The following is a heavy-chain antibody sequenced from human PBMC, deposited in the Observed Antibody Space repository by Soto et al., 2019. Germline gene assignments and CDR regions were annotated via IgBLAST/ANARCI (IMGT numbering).Heavy chain of an antibody. CDR3: ARPMDMYSSPRSVFDY. CDR1: GFTFSSYG. CDR2: IWYDGSNK. V-gene: IGHV3-33*01. Sequence: QVQLVESGGGVVQPGRSLRLSCAASGFTFSSYGMHWVRQAPGKGLEWVAVIWYDGSNKYYADSVKGRFTISRDNSKNTLYLQMNSLRAEDTAVYYCARPMDMYSSPRSVFDYRGQGTLVTVSS. D-gene: IGHD6-13*01. J-gene: IGHJ4*02.